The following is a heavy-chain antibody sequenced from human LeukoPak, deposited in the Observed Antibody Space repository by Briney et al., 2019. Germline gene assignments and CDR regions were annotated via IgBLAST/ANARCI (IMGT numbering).Heavy chain of an antibody. D-gene: IGHD6-19*01. J-gene: IGHJ5*02. CDR1: GFTFSNFG. CDR2: ISGSGGST. V-gene: IGHV3-23*01. Sequence: GGSLRLSCAASGFTFSNFGMSWVRQAPGKGLEWVSAISGSGGSTYYADSVKGRFTISRDNSKNSLYLQMNSLRAEDTAVYYCARDPSSGWYLKGWFDPWGQGTLVTVSS. CDR3: ARDPSSGWYLKGWFDP.